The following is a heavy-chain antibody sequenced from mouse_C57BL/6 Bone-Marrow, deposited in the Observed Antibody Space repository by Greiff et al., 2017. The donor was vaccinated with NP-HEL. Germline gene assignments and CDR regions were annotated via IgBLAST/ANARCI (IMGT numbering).Heavy chain of an antibody. CDR2: IYPRDGST. J-gene: IGHJ3*01. CDR3: ARAYGITGFAY. CDR1: GYTFTSYD. D-gene: IGHD2-1*01. V-gene: IGHV1-85*01. Sequence: QVHVKQSGPELVKPGASVKLSCKASGYTFTSYDINWVKQRPGQGLEWIGWIYPRDGSTKYNEKFKGKATLTVDTSSSTAYMELHSLTSEDSAVYFCARAYGITGFAYWGQGTLVTVSA.